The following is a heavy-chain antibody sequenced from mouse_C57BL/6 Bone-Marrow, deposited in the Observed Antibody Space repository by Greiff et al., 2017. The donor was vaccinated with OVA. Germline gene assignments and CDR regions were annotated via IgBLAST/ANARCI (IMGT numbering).Heavy chain of an antibody. Sequence: EVQLVESGGGLVQPGGSLKLSCAASGFTFSDFYMYWVGQTPEKRLEWVEYISTGGGSTYYPDTVKGRFTISRDNAKNTLYLHMSRLKSEDTAISYCARLDDLDFWGQGTAVTVSS. J-gene: IGHJ4*01. D-gene: IGHD2-4*01. CDR1: GFTFSDFY. CDR3: ARLDDLDF. CDR2: ISTGGGST. V-gene: IGHV5-12*01.